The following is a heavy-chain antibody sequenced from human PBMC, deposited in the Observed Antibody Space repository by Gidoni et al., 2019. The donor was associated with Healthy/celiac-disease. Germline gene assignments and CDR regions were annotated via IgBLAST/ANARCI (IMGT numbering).Heavy chain of an antibody. CDR2: ISCSGGST. Sequence: EVQLLESGGGLVQPGGSLRLSCAASGFTFSSDAMSWVRQAPGKGLGWVSAISCSGGSTYYADSVKGRFTISRDNSKNTLYLQMNSLRAEDTAVYYCAKDGLVSSGWFGAFDIWGQGTMVTVSS. CDR3: AKDGLVSSGWFGAFDI. J-gene: IGHJ3*02. D-gene: IGHD6-19*01. V-gene: IGHV3-23*01. CDR1: GFTFSSDA.